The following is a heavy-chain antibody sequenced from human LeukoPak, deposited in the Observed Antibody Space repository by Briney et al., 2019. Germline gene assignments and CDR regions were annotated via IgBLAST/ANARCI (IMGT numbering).Heavy chain of an antibody. CDR1: GYTFTSYV. Sequence: SVKVSCKASGYTFTSYVISWVRQAPGQGLEWMGRIIPIFGTANYAHKFQGRVTITTDESTSTAYMELSSLRSEDTAVYYCARGTTYYSDSSGYYGYWGQGTLVTVSS. J-gene: IGHJ4*02. V-gene: IGHV1-69*05. CDR3: ARGTTYYSDSSGYYGY. D-gene: IGHD3-22*01. CDR2: IIPIFGTA.